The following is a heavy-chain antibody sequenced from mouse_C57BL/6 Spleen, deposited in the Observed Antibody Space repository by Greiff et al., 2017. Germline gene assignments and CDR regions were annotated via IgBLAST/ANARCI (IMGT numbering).Heavy chain of an antibody. V-gene: IGHV1-7*01. Sequence: QVQLQQSGAELAKPGASVKLSCKASGYTFTSYWMHWVKQRPGQGLEWIGYITPGSGYTKYNQKFKDKATLTADKSSSTAYMQLSSLTYEDSAGYYCATTAQGYYAMDYGGQGTSVTVSS. J-gene: IGHJ4*01. CDR1: GYTFTSYW. CDR2: ITPGSGYT. CDR3: ATTAQGYYAMDY. D-gene: IGHD3-2*02.